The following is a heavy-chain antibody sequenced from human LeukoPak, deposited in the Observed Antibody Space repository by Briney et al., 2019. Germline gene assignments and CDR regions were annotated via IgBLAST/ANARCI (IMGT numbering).Heavy chain of an antibody. CDR3: AKDRIAVAGSIFDY. V-gene: IGHV3-23*01. Sequence: GGSLRLSCAASGFTFSSYAMSWVRQAPGKGVEGVSAISDSGGSTYYADSVKGRFTISRDNSKNTLYLQMNSLRAEDTAVYYCAKDRIAVAGSIFDYWGQGTLVTVSS. CDR1: GFTFSSYA. D-gene: IGHD6-19*01. CDR2: ISDSGGST. J-gene: IGHJ4*02.